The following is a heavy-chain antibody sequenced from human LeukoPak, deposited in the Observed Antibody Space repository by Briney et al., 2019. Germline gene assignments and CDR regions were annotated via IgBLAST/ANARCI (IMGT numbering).Heavy chain of an antibody. J-gene: IGHJ4*02. Sequence: GGTLRLSCSASGFAFSNYGKAWVRQAPAKGLDFVSAVNAKGDATFYAASVKGRFTMSRQNSKNTLYRQMNSLRAEDTAVYYCAKEKGEGLPFDDWGQGTLMTAPS. CDR2: VNAKGDAT. D-gene: IGHD4-11*01. CDR3: AKEKGEGLPFDD. V-gene: IGHV3-23*01. CDR1: GFAFSNYG.